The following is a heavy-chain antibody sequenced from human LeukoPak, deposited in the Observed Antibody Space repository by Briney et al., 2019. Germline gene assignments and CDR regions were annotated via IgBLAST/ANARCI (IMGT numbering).Heavy chain of an antibody. Sequence: PSETLSLTCTVSGGSISSYYWSWIRQPPGKGLEWIGYIYYSGSTNYNPSLKSRVTISVDTSKNQFSLKLSSVTAADTAVYYCARHTYSSSWPYYFDYWGQGTLVTVSS. CDR2: IYYSGST. CDR3: ARHTYSSSWPYYFDY. J-gene: IGHJ4*02. CDR1: GGSISSYY. D-gene: IGHD6-13*01. V-gene: IGHV4-59*08.